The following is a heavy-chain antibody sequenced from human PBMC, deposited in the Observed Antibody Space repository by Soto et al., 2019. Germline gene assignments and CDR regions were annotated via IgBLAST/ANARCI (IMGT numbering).Heavy chain of an antibody. CDR3: VRDTVKYQLLYSNSFDP. D-gene: IGHD2-2*02. J-gene: IGHJ5*02. CDR2: ISHEGSNK. Sequence: QVQLVESGGGVVQPGRSLRLSCAASGFTFRNYAIHWGRQAPGKGLEWVAAISHEGSNKYHADSVKGRFTISRDNSNNMVYLQMKSLRAEDTALYYCVRDTVKYQLLYSNSFDPWGQGTLVTVSS. V-gene: IGHV3-30-3*01. CDR1: GFTFRNYA.